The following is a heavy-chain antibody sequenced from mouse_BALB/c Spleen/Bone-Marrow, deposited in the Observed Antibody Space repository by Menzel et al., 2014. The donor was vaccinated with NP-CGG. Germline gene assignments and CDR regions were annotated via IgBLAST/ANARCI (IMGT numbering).Heavy chain of an antibody. CDR3: ARLSYYGRFAY. V-gene: IGHV4-1*02. Sequence: EVQLQQSGGGLVQPGGSLKLSCAASGFDFSRYWMSWVRQAPGKGLEWIGEINPDSSTINYTPSLKDKFIISRDNAKNTLYLQMSRVRSEDTALYYCARLSYYGRFAYWGQGTLVTVSA. J-gene: IGHJ3*01. CDR1: GFDFSRYW. CDR2: INPDSSTI. D-gene: IGHD1-1*01.